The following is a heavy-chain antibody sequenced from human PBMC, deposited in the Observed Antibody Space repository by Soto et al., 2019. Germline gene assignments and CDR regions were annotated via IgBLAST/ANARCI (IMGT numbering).Heavy chain of an antibody. CDR3: ARDLPPFYVSVGGIYQGGTAP. J-gene: IGHJ5*02. CDR1: GDSISNYY. CDR2: SFYSGST. V-gene: IGHV4-59*01. D-gene: IGHD3-16*02. Sequence: QVQLQESGPGLVKSSETLSLTCTVSGDSISNYYWIWIRQPPGKGLEWIGCSFYSGSTNYNPSLKSRVTISVDTSKTQSPLGLTFVPAGDTAIYFCARDLPPFYVSVGGIYQGGTAPGGQGPLVTVSS.